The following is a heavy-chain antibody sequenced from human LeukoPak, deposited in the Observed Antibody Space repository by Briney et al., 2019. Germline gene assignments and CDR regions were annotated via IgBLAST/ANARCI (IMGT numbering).Heavy chain of an antibody. CDR1: GGTFSSYA. J-gene: IGHJ4*02. Sequence: SVKVSCKASGGTFSSYAISWVRQAPGQGLEWMGRIIPIFGTANYAQKFQGRVTITTDESTSTAYMELSSLRSEDTAVYYCARGAGYYGSGSFFDYWGQGTLVTVSS. D-gene: IGHD3-10*01. CDR3: ARGAGYYGSGSFFDY. V-gene: IGHV1-69*05. CDR2: IIPIFGTA.